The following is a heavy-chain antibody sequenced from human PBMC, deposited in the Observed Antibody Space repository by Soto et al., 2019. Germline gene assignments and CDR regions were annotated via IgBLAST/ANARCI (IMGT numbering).Heavy chain of an antibody. CDR2: IDWDDDK. J-gene: IGHJ6*02. CDR1: GFSLSTSGMC. D-gene: IGHD6-6*01. Sequence: SGPTLVNPTQTLTLTCTFSGFSLSTSGMCVSWIRQPPGKALEWLALIDWDDDKYYSTSLKTRLTISKDTSKNQVVLTMTNMEPVDTATYYCPRNSAIVLSYGMDVWGQGTTVTV. V-gene: IGHV2-70*01. CDR3: PRNSAIVLSYGMDV.